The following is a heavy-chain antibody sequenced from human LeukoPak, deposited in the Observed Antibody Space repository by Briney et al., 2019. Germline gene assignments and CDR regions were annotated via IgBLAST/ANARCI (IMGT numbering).Heavy chain of an antibody. V-gene: IGHV3-73*01. Sequence: GGSLRLSCAASGFTFSGSAMHWVRQASGRGLEWVGRIRSKANSYATAYAASVKGRFTISRDDSKNTAYLQMNSLKTEDTAVYYCTTRPYCSGGSCPYYYYGMDVWGQGTTVTVSS. CDR3: TTRPYCSGGSCPYYYYGMDV. D-gene: IGHD2-15*01. CDR1: GFTFSGSA. CDR2: IRSKANSYAT. J-gene: IGHJ6*02.